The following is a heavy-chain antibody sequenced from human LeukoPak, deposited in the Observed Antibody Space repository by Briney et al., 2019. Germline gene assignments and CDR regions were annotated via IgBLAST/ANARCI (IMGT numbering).Heavy chain of an antibody. D-gene: IGHD2-2*02. CDR1: GGTFGSYA. V-gene: IGHV1-69*05. Sequence: ASVTVSCKASGGTFGSYAISWVRQAPGQGREWMGGIIPIFGTANYAQKFQGRVTITTDESTSTAYMELSSLRSEDTAVYYCARDIYCSSTSCYNNWFDPWGQGTLVTVSS. J-gene: IGHJ5*02. CDR3: ARDIYCSSTSCYNNWFDP. CDR2: IIPIFGTA.